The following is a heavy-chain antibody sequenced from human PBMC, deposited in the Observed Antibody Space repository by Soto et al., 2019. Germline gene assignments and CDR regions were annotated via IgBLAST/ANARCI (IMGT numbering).Heavy chain of an antibody. V-gene: IGHV3-30*18. CDR3: AKARGGYCSTTNCYGMDV. Sequence: GSLRLSCGASGFTFSSHDMHWVRQAPGKGLEWVGVMSYDGSNKYYGDSVKGRFTISGDNSKNTLYLQMNSLRAEDTAVYHCAKARGGYCSTTNCYGMDVWGQGTTVTVSS. CDR1: GFTFSSHD. CDR2: MSYDGSNK. D-gene: IGHD2-2*01. J-gene: IGHJ6*02.